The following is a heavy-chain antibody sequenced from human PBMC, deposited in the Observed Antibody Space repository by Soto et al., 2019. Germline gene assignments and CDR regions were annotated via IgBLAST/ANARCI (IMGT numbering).Heavy chain of an antibody. CDR3: AKTGYSSGWSGGFFDS. J-gene: IGHJ4*02. V-gene: IGHV3-30*18. CDR1: GFTFSTHV. Sequence: PGGSLRLSCVASGFTFSTHVMHWVRQSPGKGLEWVAIISYEGSNEHYADSVKGRFTISRDNSKNTVYLQMNSLRPEDTAVYYCAKTGYSSGWSGGFFDSWGQGTQVTVSS. CDR2: ISYEGSNE. D-gene: IGHD6-19*01.